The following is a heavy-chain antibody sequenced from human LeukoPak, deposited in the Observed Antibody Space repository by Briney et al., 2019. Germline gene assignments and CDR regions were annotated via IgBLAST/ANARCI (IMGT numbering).Heavy chain of an antibody. J-gene: IGHJ4*02. V-gene: IGHV1-18*01. CDR2: ISAYNGNT. CDR1: GYTFTSYG. D-gene: IGHD3-10*01. Sequence: ASVKVSCKASGYTFTSYGISWVRQAPGQGLEWMGWISAYNGNTNYVQKLQGRVTMTTDTSTSTAYMEPRSLRSDDTAVYYCARDSDLLLWFGELIYFDYWGQGTLVTVSS. CDR3: ARDSDLLLWFGELIYFDY.